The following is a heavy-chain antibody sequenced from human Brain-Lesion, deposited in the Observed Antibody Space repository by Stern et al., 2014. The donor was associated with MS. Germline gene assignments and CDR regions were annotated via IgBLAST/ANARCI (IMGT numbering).Heavy chain of an antibody. CDR2: INPNTGGT. V-gene: IGHV1-2*02. CDR3: ARDQRGITIFGVVTDYYYLGMDV. D-gene: IGHD3-3*01. Sequence: QVQLVQSGAEVKKPGASVKVSCKTSGYIFTGYYIHWGRQAPGQGLEWMAWINPNTGGTKYAQKFQGRVPMSRDTSISTAYVELSSLTSDDTAVYYCARDQRGITIFGVVTDYYYLGMDVWGQGTTVTVSS. J-gene: IGHJ6*02. CDR1: GYIFTGYY.